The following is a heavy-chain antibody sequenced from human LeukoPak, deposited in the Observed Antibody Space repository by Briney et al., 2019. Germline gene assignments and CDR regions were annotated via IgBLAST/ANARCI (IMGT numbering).Heavy chain of an antibody. CDR3: AMVTAIPNFDY. CDR2: INPNSGGT. Sequence: GASVKVSCKAPGYTFIGYYMHWVRQAPGQGLEWMGWINPNSGGTNYAQKFQGRVTMTRDTSTSTAYMELSRLRSDDTAVYYCAMVTAIPNFDYWGQGTRVTVSS. D-gene: IGHD2-21*02. V-gene: IGHV1-2*02. CDR1: GYTFIGYY. J-gene: IGHJ4*02.